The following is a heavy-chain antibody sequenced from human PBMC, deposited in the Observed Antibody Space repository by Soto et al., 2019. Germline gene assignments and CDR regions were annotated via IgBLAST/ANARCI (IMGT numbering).Heavy chain of an antibody. CDR3: AAGGYYYDSSGYPTAQASDY. D-gene: IGHD3-22*01. J-gene: IGHJ4*02. CDR1: GFTFTSSA. V-gene: IGHV1-58*02. CDR2: IVVGSGNT. Sequence: ASVKVSCKASGFTFTSSAMQWVRQARGQRLEWIGWIVVGSGNTNYAQKFQERVTITRDMSTSTAYMELSSLRSEDTAVYYCAAGGYYYDSSGYPTAQASDYWGQGTLVTVSS.